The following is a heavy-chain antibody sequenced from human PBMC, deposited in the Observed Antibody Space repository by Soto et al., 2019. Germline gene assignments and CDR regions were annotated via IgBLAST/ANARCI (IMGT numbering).Heavy chain of an antibody. D-gene: IGHD2-2*01. CDR3: ARDGIVVVPAASWFDP. Sequence: QVQLVESGGGVVQPGRSLRLSCAASGFTFSSYGMHWVRQAPGKGLEWVAVIWYDGSNKYYADSVKGRFTISRDNSKNPLYLQMNSLRAEDTAVYYCARDGIVVVPAASWFDPWGQGTLVTVSS. CDR1: GFTFSSYG. CDR2: IWYDGSNK. J-gene: IGHJ5*02. V-gene: IGHV3-33*01.